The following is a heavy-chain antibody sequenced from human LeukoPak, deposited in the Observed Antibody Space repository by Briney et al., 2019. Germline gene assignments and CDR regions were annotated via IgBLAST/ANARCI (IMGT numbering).Heavy chain of an antibody. CDR1: GYTFTSYD. V-gene: IGHV1-8*01. CDR2: MNPNSGNT. D-gene: IGHD6-19*01. J-gene: IGHJ4*02. CDR3: ARGSTKGYSSG. Sequence: ASVKVSCKASGYTFTSYDINWVRQATGQGLEGMGWMNPNSGNTGYAQKIQGRVTMTRNTSISTAYMGLSSLRSEDTAVYYCARGSTKGYSSGWGQGTLVTVSS.